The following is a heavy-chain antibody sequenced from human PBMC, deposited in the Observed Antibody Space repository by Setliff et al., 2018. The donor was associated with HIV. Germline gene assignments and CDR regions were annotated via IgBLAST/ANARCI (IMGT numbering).Heavy chain of an antibody. CDR2: INGGTTT. CDR3: ATLPSRDMDV. CDR1: GITVSGIY. D-gene: IGHD3-10*01. Sequence: GGSLRLSCVASGITVSGIYMTWVRQAPGKGLEWVSVINGGTTTYYADSVKGRFTISRDNAKNSLYLQMNSLRAEDTAVYYRATLPSRDMDVWGQGTTVTVSS. V-gene: IGHV3-66*01. J-gene: IGHJ6*02.